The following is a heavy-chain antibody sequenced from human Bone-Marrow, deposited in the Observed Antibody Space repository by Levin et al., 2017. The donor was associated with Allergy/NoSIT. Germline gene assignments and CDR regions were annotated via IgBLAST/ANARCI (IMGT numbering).Heavy chain of an antibody. Sequence: NPGESLKISCKVSGYSFTSYWINWVRQMPGKGLEWMGRIDPSDSYTNYSPSFQGHVTISVDKAKATAYLQWSSLKASDTAIYYCARRSGYSSLPFDFWGQGVLVTVSS. V-gene: IGHV5-10-1*01. CDR3: ARRSGYSSLPFDF. CDR2: IDPSDSYT. D-gene: IGHD6-13*01. J-gene: IGHJ4*02. CDR1: GYSFTSYW.